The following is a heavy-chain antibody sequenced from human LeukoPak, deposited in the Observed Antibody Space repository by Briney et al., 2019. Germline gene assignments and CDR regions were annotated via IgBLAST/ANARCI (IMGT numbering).Heavy chain of an antibody. Sequence: SETLSLTCTVSGGSISSYYWSWIRHPPGKGLEWIGYIYYSGSTYYNPSLKSRVTISVDTSKNQFSLKLSSVTAADTAVYYCARQTGQEDYWGQGTLVTVSS. D-gene: IGHD1-14*01. CDR1: GGSISSYY. CDR2: IYYSGST. CDR3: ARQTGQEDY. V-gene: IGHV4-59*08. J-gene: IGHJ4*02.